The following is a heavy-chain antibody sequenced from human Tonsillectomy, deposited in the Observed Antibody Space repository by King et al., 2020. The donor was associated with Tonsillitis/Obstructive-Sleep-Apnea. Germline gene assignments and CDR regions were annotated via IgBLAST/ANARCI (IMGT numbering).Heavy chain of an antibody. D-gene: IGHD7-27*01. CDR2: IILNTGIP. Sequence: VQLVQPGAEVKKPGSSVKVSCKASGGTFGSYTINWVRQATGQGLEWMGMIILNTGIPKYAQKFQGRVTPTADRSTSTAYMELNGLRSEDTALYNCARDQGTRDAWGFFDFWGQGTLVTVSS. J-gene: IGHJ4*02. CDR3: ARDQGTRDAWGFFDF. V-gene: IGHV1-69*04. CDR1: GGTFGSYT.